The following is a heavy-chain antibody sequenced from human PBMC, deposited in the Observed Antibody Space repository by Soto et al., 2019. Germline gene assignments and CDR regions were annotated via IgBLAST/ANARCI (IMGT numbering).Heavy chain of an antibody. CDR3: AKHWGTAAAVIHTFDY. CDR1: GGSINSDY. Sequence: SETLSLTCTVSGGSINSDYWSWIRQAPGKGLEWIGYVYRGGANYNPSLKSRGTISIDTSKNQLSLTLTSVTAADTALYFCAKHWGTAAAVIHTFDYWGQGTLVTVSS. J-gene: IGHJ4*02. CDR2: VYRGGA. D-gene: IGHD2-2*01. V-gene: IGHV4-59*08.